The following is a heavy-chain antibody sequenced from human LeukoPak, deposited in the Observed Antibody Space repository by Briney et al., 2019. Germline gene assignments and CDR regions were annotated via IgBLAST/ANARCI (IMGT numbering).Heavy chain of an antibody. CDR2: ISGSGGST. D-gene: IGHD3-3*01. CDR3: ARDRRVPTIFGVVIISVY. J-gene: IGHJ4*02. V-gene: IGHV3-23*01. CDR1: GFTFSSYA. Sequence: PGGSLRLSCAASGFTFSSYAMSWVRQAPGKGLEWVSAISGSGGSTYYADSVKGRFTISRDNSKNTLYLQMNSLRAEDTAVYYCARDRRVPTIFGVVIISVYWGQGTLVTVSS.